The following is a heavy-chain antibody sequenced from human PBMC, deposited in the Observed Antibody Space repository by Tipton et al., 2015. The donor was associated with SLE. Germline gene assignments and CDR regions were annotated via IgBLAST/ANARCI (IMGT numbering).Heavy chain of an antibody. J-gene: IGHJ4*02. V-gene: IGHV4-31*03. CDR2: IYYSGST. CDR1: GGSISSGGYY. D-gene: IGHD6-13*01. Sequence: TLSLTCTVSGGSISSGGYYWSWIRQHPGKGLEWIGYIYYSGSTYYNPSLKSRVTISVDTSKNQFSLKLSSVTAADTAVYYCARASLPEPYRSSWLDYWGQGTLVTVSS. CDR3: ARASLPEPYRSSWLDY.